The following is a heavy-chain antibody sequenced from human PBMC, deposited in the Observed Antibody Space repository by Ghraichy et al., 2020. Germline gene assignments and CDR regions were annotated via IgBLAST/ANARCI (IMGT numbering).Heavy chain of an antibody. CDR3: ASYNPGIAAAGRGANWFDP. J-gene: IGHJ5*02. CDR1: GGSISSYY. V-gene: IGHV4-59*01. CDR2: IYYSGST. D-gene: IGHD6-13*01. Sequence: SETLSLTCTVSGGSISSYYWSWIRQPPGKGLEWIGYIYYSGSTNYNPSLKSRVTISVDTSKNQFSLKLSSVTAADTAVYYCASYNPGIAAAGRGANWFDPWGQGTLVTVSS.